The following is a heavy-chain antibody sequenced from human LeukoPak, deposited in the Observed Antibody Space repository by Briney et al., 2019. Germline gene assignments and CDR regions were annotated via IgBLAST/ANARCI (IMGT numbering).Heavy chain of an antibody. Sequence: SETLSLTCTVSGGSISSYYWSWIRQPPGKGLEWIGYIYYSGSTNYNPSLKSRVTTSADTSKNQFSLKLSSVTAADTAVYYCARGRARYFDWLLSQYYFDYWGQGTLVTVSS. CDR2: IYYSGST. CDR1: GGSISSYY. D-gene: IGHD3-9*01. CDR3: ARGRARYFDWLLSQYYFDY. V-gene: IGHV4-59*01. J-gene: IGHJ4*02.